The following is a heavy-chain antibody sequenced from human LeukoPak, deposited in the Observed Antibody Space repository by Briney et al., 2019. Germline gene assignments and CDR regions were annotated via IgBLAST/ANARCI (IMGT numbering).Heavy chain of an antibody. CDR3: TRAYSSSSRLGYYFDY. Sequence: GGSLRLSCTAFGFTFGDYAMSWFRQAPGKGLEWVGFIRSKAYGGTTEYAASVKGRFTISRDDSKSIAYLQMNSLKTEDTAVYYCTRAYSSSSRLGYYFDYWGQGTLVTVSS. CDR2: IRSKAYGGTT. V-gene: IGHV3-49*03. J-gene: IGHJ4*02. D-gene: IGHD6-6*01. CDR1: GFTFGDYA.